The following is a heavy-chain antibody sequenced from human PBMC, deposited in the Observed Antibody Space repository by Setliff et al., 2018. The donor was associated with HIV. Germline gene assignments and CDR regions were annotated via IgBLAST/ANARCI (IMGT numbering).Heavy chain of an antibody. CDR3: ARVDGYDFWSGYYTPHAFDI. Sequence: SETLSLTCAVYGGSFSGYYWSWTRQPPGKGLEWIGEINHSGSTNYNPSLKSRVTISVDTSKNQFYLKLSSVTAEDTAVYYCARVDGYDFWSGYYTPHAFDIWGQGTMVTVSS. CDR1: GGSFSGYY. D-gene: IGHD3-3*01. CDR2: INHSGST. V-gene: IGHV4-34*01. J-gene: IGHJ3*02.